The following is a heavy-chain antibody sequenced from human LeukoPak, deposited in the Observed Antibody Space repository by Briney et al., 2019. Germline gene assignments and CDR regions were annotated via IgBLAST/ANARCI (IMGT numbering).Heavy chain of an antibody. J-gene: IGHJ4*02. Sequence: SSETLSLTCTVSGGSISSSSYYWGWIRQPPGKGLEWIGSIYDSGSTYYNPSLKSRVTISVDTSKNQFSLKLSSVTAADTAVYYCAREVAYCGGDCYHSDYWGQGTLVTVSS. CDR1: GGSISSSSYY. CDR3: AREVAYCGGDCYHSDY. D-gene: IGHD2-21*02. CDR2: IYDSGST. V-gene: IGHV4-39*07.